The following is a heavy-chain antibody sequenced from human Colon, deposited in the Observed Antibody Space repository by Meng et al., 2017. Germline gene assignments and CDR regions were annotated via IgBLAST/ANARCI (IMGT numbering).Heavy chain of an antibody. CDR2: ISTTGSIA. Sequence: QVQLGGSGGGWVKPGGSLRLSCAASGFIFSDYYMAWIRQTPGKGLEWVSYISTTGSIAYYADSVKGRFTISRDNAKNPVYLQMNSLRAEDTAAYYCATTGSRSSGSWGQGTLVTVSS. V-gene: IGHV3-11*01. CDR1: GFIFSDYY. J-gene: IGHJ4*02. D-gene: IGHD3-22*01. CDR3: ATTGSRSSGS.